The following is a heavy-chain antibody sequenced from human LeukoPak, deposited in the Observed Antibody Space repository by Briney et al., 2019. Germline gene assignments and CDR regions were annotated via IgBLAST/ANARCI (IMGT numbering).Heavy chain of an antibody. V-gene: IGHV3-48*04. Sequence: GGSLRLSCAASGFTFSSYSMNWVRQAPGKGLEWVSYISSSSTIYYADSVKGRFTISRDNAKNSLYLQMNSLRAEDTAVYYCARDLDGYLVRGTFDYWGQGTLVTVSS. D-gene: IGHD3-10*01. CDR2: ISSSSTI. CDR1: GFTFSSYS. CDR3: ARDLDGYLVRGTFDY. J-gene: IGHJ4*02.